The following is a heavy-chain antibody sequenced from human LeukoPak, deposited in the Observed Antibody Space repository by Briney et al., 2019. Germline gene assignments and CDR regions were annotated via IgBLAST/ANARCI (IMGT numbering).Heavy chain of an antibody. CDR1: GGSISSGSYY. V-gene: IGHV4-61*02. Sequence: SETLSLTCTVSGGSISSGSYYWSWIRQPAGKGLEWIGRIYTSGSTNYNPSLKSRVTISVDTSKNQFSLKLSSVTAADTAVYYCARDRGLKYFDYWGQGTLVTVSS. D-gene: IGHD3-16*01. J-gene: IGHJ4*02. CDR2: IYTSGST. CDR3: ARDRGLKYFDY.